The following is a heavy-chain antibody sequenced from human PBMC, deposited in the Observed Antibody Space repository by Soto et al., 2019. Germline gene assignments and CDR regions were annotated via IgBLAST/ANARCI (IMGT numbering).Heavy chain of an antibody. D-gene: IGHD1-20*01. CDR2: ISAYTDTP. J-gene: IGHJ5*02. CDR1: GYTFTNFG. Sequence: ASVKVSCKASGYTFTNFGVTLVRRAPGQGLEWMGWISAYTDTPNYAQKFQGRVTMTIDTSTSPADNAVRSLASDDTAVYYCARVITDGQAWLAPWGEGTRVT. V-gene: IGHV1-18*01. CDR3: ARVITDGQAWLAP.